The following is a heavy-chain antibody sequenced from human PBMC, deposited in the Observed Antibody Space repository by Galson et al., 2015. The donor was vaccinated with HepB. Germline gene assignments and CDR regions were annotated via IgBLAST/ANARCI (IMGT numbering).Heavy chain of an antibody. D-gene: IGHD3-3*01. CDR1: GGSIRSTSSY. CDR3: ARQGVKTVFGVGVLHGGFDI. J-gene: IGHJ3*02. Sequence: ETLSLTCTVSGGSIRSTSSYWGWIRQSPGKGLEWIGNIYYTGKTYYKPSLKSRVTISVDTSKRQFSLMLSSVTAADTALYYCARQGVKTVFGVGVLHGGFDIWGQGTMVTVSS. V-gene: IGHV4-39*01. CDR2: IYYTGKT.